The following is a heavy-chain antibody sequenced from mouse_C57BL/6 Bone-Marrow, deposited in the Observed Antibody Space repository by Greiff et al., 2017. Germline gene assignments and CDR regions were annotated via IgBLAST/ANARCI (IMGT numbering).Heavy chain of an antibody. Sequence: VQLQQPGAELVKPGASVKISCKASGYTFTSYWITWVTQRPGQGLEWIGDIYPGSGSTNYNEKFKSKATLTVDTSSSTAYMQLSSLTSEDSAVYYCARPYYSNYWYFDVWGTGTTVTVSS. D-gene: IGHD2-5*01. CDR2: IYPGSGST. J-gene: IGHJ1*03. V-gene: IGHV1-55*01. CDR1: GYTFTSYW. CDR3: ARPYYSNYWYFDV.